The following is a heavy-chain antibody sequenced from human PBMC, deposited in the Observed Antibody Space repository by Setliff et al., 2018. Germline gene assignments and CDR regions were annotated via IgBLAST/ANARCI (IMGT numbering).Heavy chain of an antibody. Sequence: SETLSLTCDVSGYSISSGYCWGWIRQPPGKGLEWIGSICHSGSTHYNPSLKSRVTLSVDTSKDEFSLKVSSVTAADTAVYYCARVTNWGLDLRFDPWGQGILVTVSS. V-gene: IGHV4-38-2*01. CDR3: ARVTNWGLDLRFDP. CDR2: ICHSGST. D-gene: IGHD7-27*01. J-gene: IGHJ5*02. CDR1: GYSISSGYC.